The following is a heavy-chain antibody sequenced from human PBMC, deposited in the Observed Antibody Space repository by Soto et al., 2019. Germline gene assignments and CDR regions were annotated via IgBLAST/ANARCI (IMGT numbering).Heavy chain of an antibody. CDR1: GGSLSDYF. V-gene: IGHV4-34*01. Sequence: QVQLQQWGAGLLKPSETLSLTCVVSGGSLSDYFWSWIRQPPGMALEWIGEINHLGSINYNPSLKSRVTMSVDTSKNQFSLTLNSVTAAVTATYYCARGGISHWAYFYYMDVWDRGTTVTVS. D-gene: IGHD2-21*01. J-gene: IGHJ6*03. CDR2: INHLGSI. CDR3: ARGGISHWAYFYYMDV.